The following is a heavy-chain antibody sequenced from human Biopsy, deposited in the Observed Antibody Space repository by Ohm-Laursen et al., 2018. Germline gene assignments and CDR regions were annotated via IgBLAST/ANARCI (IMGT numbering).Heavy chain of an antibody. J-gene: IGHJ6*02. D-gene: IGHD5-12*01. V-gene: IGHV4-61*08. CDR2: INQSGRT. CDR3: ARGSGYFKLDV. Sequence: GTLSLTCPVSGGSVSSGGFYWSWIRQHPGKGLEWIGEINQSGRTKYNPSLKRRATLSADSSNSQFSLRLTSVTAADTAIYYCARGSGYFKLDVWGQGTTVTVSS. CDR1: GGSVSSGGFY.